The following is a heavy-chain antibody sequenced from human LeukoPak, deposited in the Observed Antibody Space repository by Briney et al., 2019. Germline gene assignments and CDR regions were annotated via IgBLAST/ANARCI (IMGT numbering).Heavy chain of an antibody. Sequence: PGGSLRLSCAASGFTFSSYSMNWVRQAPGKGLEWVSSISSSSSYIYYADSVKGRFTISRDNAKNSLYLQMNSLRVDDTAVYYCAREGILLGAFEIGAQGTMVTVSS. CDR1: GFTFSSYS. V-gene: IGHV3-21*01. CDR2: ISSSSSYI. CDR3: AREGILLGAFEI. J-gene: IGHJ3*02. D-gene: IGHD2-15*01.